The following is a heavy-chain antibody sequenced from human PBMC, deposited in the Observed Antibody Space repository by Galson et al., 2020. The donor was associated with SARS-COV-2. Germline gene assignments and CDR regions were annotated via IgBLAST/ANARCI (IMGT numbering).Heavy chain of an antibody. V-gene: IGHV1-2*02. Sequence: ASVKVSCKASGDTFSGYYISWVRQAPGQGLEWVGWINPHTGGIYYTQKFEGRVTMTTDTSISTVYMELSRLRSDDTAVFYCARHVDSSAGIGPSGQGTVVTVSS. CDR2: INPHTGGI. J-gene: IGHJ5*02. D-gene: IGHD6-19*01. CDR3: ARHVDSSAGIGP. CDR1: GDTFSGYY.